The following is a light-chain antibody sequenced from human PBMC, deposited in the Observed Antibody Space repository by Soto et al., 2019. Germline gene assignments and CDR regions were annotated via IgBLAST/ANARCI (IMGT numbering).Light chain of an antibody. CDR3: QHYNNWPRT. V-gene: IGKV3-15*01. CDR1: QSVSSN. Sequence: EIVMTQSPATLSVSPGERATLSCRASQSVSSNLAWYQQKPGQAPRLLIYGASTMATGIPARFSGSGAGTEFTLPFSSLQSEDFAVYSCQHYNNWPRTFGQGTKVEIK. CDR2: GAS. J-gene: IGKJ1*01.